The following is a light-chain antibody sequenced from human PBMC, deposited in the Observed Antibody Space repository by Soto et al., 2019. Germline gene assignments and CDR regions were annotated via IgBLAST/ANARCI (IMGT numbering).Light chain of an antibody. CDR3: QQYDSYPYT. CDR2: DAA. V-gene: IGKV1-5*01. J-gene: IGKJ2*01. Sequence: DIQMTQSPSTLSASIGDRVTITCRASQSISSWLAWYQQKPGIAPKLLIYDAATLEVGVPSRLSGSGSGTEFTLTISSLQPDDVATYYCQQYDSYPYTFGQGTKLEIK. CDR1: QSISSW.